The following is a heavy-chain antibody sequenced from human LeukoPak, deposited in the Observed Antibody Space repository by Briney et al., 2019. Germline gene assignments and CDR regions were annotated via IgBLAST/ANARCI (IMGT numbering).Heavy chain of an antibody. CDR3: ARDQLVGASRPARTRFDP. CDR1: GYTFTGYY. Sequence: GASVKVSCKASGYTFTGYYMHWVRQAPGRGLEWMGWINPNSGGTNYAQKFQGRVTMTRDTSISTAYMELSRLRSDDTAVYYCARDQLVGASRPARTRFDPWGQGTLVTASS. V-gene: IGHV1-2*02. CDR2: INPNSGGT. J-gene: IGHJ5*02. D-gene: IGHD1-26*01.